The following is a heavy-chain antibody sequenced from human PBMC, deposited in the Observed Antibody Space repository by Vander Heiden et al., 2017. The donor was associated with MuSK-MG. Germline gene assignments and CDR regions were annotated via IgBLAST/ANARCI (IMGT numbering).Heavy chain of an antibody. D-gene: IGHD1-1*01. CDR2: ISSSSSYI. CDR3: AIDQGTGTTLPLDY. J-gene: IGHJ4*02. CDR1: GFTFSSYS. Sequence: EVQLVESGGGLVKPRGSLRLSCAASGFTFSSYSMNWVRQAPGKGLEWVSSISSSSSYIYYADSVKGRFTISRDNAKNSLYLQMKRMRAEDTAVYYCAIDQGTGTTLPLDYWGQGTLVTVSS. V-gene: IGHV3-21*01.